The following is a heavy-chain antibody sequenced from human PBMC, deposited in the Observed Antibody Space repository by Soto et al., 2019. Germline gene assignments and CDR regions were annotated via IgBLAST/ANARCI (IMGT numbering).Heavy chain of an antibody. CDR2: IYTSGST. J-gene: IGHJ4*02. Sequence: SETLSLTCTVSGSSISSYYWSWIRQPAGKGLEWIGRIYTSGSTNYNPSLKSRVTMSVDTSKNQFSPKLSSVTAADTAVYYCARDPGGYSYGSYYFDYWGQGTLVTVSS. CDR1: GSSISSYY. CDR3: ARDPGGYSYGSYYFDY. V-gene: IGHV4-4*07. D-gene: IGHD5-18*01.